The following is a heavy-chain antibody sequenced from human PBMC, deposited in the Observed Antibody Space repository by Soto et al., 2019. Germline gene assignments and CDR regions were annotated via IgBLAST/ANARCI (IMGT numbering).Heavy chain of an antibody. J-gene: IGHJ6*02. CDR1: GFTFSNYD. V-gene: IGHV3-48*03. Sequence: GGSLRLSCAASGFTFSNYDINWVRQAPGKGPEWISHISSSGGIIYYADSVKGRFTISRDNAKNSLYLQMNSLRGEDTAVYYCAREGSVSSSDYYAYYYGMDVWGQGTTVTVSS. D-gene: IGHD3-10*01. CDR2: ISSSGGII. CDR3: AREGSVSSSDYYAYYYGMDV.